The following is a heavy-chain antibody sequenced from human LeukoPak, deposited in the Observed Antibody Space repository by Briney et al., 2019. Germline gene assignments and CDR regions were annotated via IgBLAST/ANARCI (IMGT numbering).Heavy chain of an antibody. V-gene: IGHV4-30-4*01. J-gene: IGHJ5*02. CDR1: GDSISSADYY. Sequence: SQTLSLTCTVSGDSISSADYYWSWIRQPPGKGLEWIGYIFYRGTTYYNPSLKSRVTMSVDTSKSQFFLRLSSVTAADTAIYYCVRELSSPNWFDPLGQGTLVTVSS. D-gene: IGHD6-13*01. CDR3: VRELSSPNWFDP. CDR2: IFYRGTT.